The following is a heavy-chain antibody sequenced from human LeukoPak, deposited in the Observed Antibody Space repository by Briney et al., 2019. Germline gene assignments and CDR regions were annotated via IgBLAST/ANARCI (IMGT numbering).Heavy chain of an antibody. CDR1: GGSVSSGGYS. D-gene: IGHD5-12*01. CDR2: TYRSGRA. J-gene: IGHJ4*02. V-gene: IGHV4-30-2*01. Sequence: SQTLSLTCAVSGGSVSSGGYSWSWIRQPPGNGLEWIGYTYRSGRASYNPSLKSRVTISLDRSRNHVSLNLTSVTAADTAVYYCARSGSTDFDYWGQGTLVTVSS. CDR3: ARSGSTDFDY.